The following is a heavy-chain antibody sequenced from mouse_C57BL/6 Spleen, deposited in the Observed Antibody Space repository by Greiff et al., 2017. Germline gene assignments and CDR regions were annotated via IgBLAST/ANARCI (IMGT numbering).Heavy chain of an antibody. V-gene: IGHV3-6*01. CDR1: GYSITSGYY. CDR2: ISYDGSN. CDR3: ARGAFYYYGSSPSYWYFDV. J-gene: IGHJ1*03. D-gene: IGHD1-1*01. Sequence: EVQLVESGPGLVKPSQSLSLTCSVTGYSITSGYYWNWIRQFPGNKLEWMGYISYDGSNNYNPSLKNRISITRDTSKNQFFLKLNSVTTEDTATYYCARGAFYYYGSSPSYWYFDVWGTGTTVTVSS.